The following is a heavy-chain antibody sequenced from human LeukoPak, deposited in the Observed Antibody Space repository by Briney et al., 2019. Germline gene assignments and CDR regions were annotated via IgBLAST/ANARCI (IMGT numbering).Heavy chain of an antibody. V-gene: IGHV3-21*01. CDR3: VSFNVVTVGAGWFDP. J-gene: IGHJ5*02. CDR1: GFTFMSYL. CDR2: ISPSSSST. D-gene: IGHD2-15*01. Sequence: GPLRLSGLASGFTFMSYLMNWVRQAPGKGLEWVSSISPSSSSTYYADSVKGRFTISRDNPKNSLYLQMNSLRAEDTAVYFCVSFNVVTVGAGWFDPWGQGTLVTVSS.